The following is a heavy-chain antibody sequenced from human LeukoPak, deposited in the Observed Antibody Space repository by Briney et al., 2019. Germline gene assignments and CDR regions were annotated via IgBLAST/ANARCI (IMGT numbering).Heavy chain of an antibody. CDR2: ISSSSSYI. CDR1: GFTFSSYS. D-gene: IGHD3-10*01. Sequence: GGSLRLPCAASGFTFSSYSMNWVRQAPGKGLEWVSSISSSSSYIYYADSVKGRFTISRDNAKNSLYLQMNSLRAEDTAVYYCAIGPSITMVRGVIITETNFDYWGQGTLVTVSS. CDR3: AIGPSITMVRGVIITETNFDY. J-gene: IGHJ4*02. V-gene: IGHV3-21*01.